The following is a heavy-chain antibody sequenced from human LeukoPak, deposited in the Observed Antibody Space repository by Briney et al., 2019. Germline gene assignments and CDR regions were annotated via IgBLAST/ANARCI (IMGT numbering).Heavy chain of an antibody. V-gene: IGHV3-11*01. CDR2: ISSSGSTI. CDR3: ARVRAPGIVVVPAAILAY. J-gene: IGHJ4*02. D-gene: IGHD2-2*01. CDR1: GFTFSDYY. Sequence: PGGSLRLSCAASGFTFSDYYMSWIRQAPGKGLEWVSYISSSGSTIYYADSVKGRFTISRDNAKNSLYLQMNSLRAEDTAVYYCARVRAPGIVVVPAAILAYWGQGTLVTVSS.